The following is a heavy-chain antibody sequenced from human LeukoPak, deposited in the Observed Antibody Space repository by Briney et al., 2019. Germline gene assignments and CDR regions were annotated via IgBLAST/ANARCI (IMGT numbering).Heavy chain of an antibody. Sequence: ASVKVSCKFSGYTLTELSMHWVRQAPGKGLEWMGGFDPEDGETIYAQKFQGRVTMTEDTSTDTAYMELSSLRSEDTAVYYCATDLTIFGVVAGMGVWGQGATVTVSS. CDR3: ATDLTIFGVVAGMGV. CDR1: GYTLTELS. CDR2: FDPEDGET. D-gene: IGHD3-3*01. V-gene: IGHV1-24*01. J-gene: IGHJ6*02.